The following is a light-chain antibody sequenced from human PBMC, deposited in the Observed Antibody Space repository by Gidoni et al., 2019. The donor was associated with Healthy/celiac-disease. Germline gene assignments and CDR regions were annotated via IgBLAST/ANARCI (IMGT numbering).Light chain of an antibody. CDR3: QQSYSTPPWT. J-gene: IGKJ1*01. V-gene: IGKV1-39*01. CDR1: QSISSY. Sequence: DIQMTQSPSSLSASVGDRVTITCRASQSISSYLNWYQKKPGKAPKLLIYAASSLQSGVPSRFSGSGSGTDFTLTISSLQPEDFATYYYQQSYSTPPWTFGQGTKVEIK. CDR2: AAS.